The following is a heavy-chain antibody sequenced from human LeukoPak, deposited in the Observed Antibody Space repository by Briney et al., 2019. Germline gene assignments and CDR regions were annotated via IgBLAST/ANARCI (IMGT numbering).Heavy chain of an antibody. CDR3: ARSAAGTYY. Sequence: GGSLRLSCVASGFXFSSYSMNWVRQAPGKGLEWVSGISSSSSYKYYTDSVKGRFTISRDNAKNSLYLQMNSLRAEDTAVYYCARSAAGTYYWGQGTLVTVSS. CDR2: ISSSSSYK. J-gene: IGHJ4*02. CDR1: GFXFSSYS. V-gene: IGHV3-21*04. D-gene: IGHD1-1*01.